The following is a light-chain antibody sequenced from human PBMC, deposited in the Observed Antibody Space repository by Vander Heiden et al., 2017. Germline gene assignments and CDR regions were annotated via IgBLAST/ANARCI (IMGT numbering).Light chain of an antibody. CDR3: AVWDDCLNGWV. Sequence: QPVLLQPPSASGTPGQRVTLACSGSSTNIEPSSVNWYQQLPATAPQLLINAKNNRPSGVPARFSGAKSGTSASLAIRGLQSADEADYYCAVWDDCLNGWVFGGGTKLTVL. V-gene: IGLV1-44*01. J-gene: IGLJ3*02. CDR2: AKN. CDR1: STNIEPSS.